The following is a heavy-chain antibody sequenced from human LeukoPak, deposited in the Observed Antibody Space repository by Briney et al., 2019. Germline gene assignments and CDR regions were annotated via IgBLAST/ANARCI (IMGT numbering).Heavy chain of an antibody. J-gene: IGHJ4*02. CDR1: GFTFNSYA. CDR2: ISGSGGAT. V-gene: IGHV3-23*01. CDR3: AKNYGSGTYYNYFDS. D-gene: IGHD3-10*01. Sequence: GGSLRLSCAASGFTFNSYAMSWVRQAPGKGLEWVSSISGSGGATYYADSVKGRFTISRDNSENTLYLQINSLRAEDTAVFYCAKNYGSGTYYNYFDSWGQGTLVTVTS.